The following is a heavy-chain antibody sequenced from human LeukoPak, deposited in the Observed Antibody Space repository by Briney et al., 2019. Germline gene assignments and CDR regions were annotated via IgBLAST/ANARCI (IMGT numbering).Heavy chain of an antibody. D-gene: IGHD5-18*01. CDR2: IYYSGST. J-gene: IGHJ4*02. CDR1: GGSVSSGSYY. Sequence: SETLSLTCTVSGGSVSSGSYYWSWIRQPPGKRLEWIGYIYYSGSTNYNPSLKSRVTISVDTSKNQFSLKLSSVTAADTAVYYCARAGYSYGTDYWGQGTLVTVSS. V-gene: IGHV4-61*01. CDR3: ARAGYSYGTDY.